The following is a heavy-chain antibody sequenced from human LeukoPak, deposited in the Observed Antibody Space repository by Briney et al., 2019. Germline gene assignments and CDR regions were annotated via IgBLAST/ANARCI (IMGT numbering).Heavy chain of an antibody. D-gene: IGHD6-19*01. V-gene: IGHV3-48*03. Sequence: GGSLGLSCAASGFTFSSYEMNWVRQAPGKGLEWVSYISSSGSTIYYADSVKGRFTISRDNAKNSLYLQMNSLRAEDTAVYYCARGGIGSGYYYYYYMDVWGKGTTVTISS. CDR1: GFTFSSYE. CDR3: ARGGIGSGYYYYYYMDV. CDR2: ISSSGSTI. J-gene: IGHJ6*03.